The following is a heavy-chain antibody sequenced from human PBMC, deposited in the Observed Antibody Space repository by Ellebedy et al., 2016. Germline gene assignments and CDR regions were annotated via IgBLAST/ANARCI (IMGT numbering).Heavy chain of an antibody. Sequence: SLKISXAASGFTFDDYAMHWVRQAPGKGLEWVSGISWNSGSIGYADSVKGRFTISRDNAKNSLYLQMNSLRAENTALYYCAKSITIFGVVGSYFDYWGQGTLVTVSS. J-gene: IGHJ4*02. CDR1: GFTFDDYA. V-gene: IGHV3-9*01. CDR2: ISWNSGSI. D-gene: IGHD3-3*01. CDR3: AKSITIFGVVGSYFDY.